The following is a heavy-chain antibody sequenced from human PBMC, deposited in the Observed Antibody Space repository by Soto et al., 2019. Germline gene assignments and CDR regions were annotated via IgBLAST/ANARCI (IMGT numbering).Heavy chain of an antibody. CDR1: GCISSQYC. D-gene: IGHD2-15*01. J-gene: IGHJ4*02. CDR2: ISSNSVTI. V-gene: IGHV3-48*02. CDR3: ARGERLRRRRLDY. Sequence: PQASWSVSCGASGCISSQYCKIWVRQAPGKGLEWVSYISSNSVTIYYADSVRGRLTTFRDSAKQSLYLQMNSLRDEATGVYYCARGERLRRRRLDYGAQGALVIGSS.